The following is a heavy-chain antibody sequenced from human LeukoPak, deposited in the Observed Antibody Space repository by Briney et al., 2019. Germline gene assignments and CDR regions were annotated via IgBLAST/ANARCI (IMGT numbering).Heavy chain of an antibody. Sequence: GGSLRLSCAASGFTFSSYGMHWVRQAPGKGLEWVAFIRYDGSNKYYADSVKGRFTISRDNSKNTLYLQMNSLRAEDTAVYYYAKDYGSESLFDYWGQGTLVTVSS. V-gene: IGHV3-30*02. D-gene: IGHD3-10*01. J-gene: IGHJ4*02. CDR1: GFTFSSYG. CDR3: AKDYGSESLFDY. CDR2: IRYDGSNK.